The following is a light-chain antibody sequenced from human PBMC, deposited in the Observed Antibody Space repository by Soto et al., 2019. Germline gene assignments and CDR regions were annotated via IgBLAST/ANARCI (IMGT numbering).Light chain of an antibody. Sequence: QAVVTQEPSFSVSPGGTVTLTCGLSSGSVSTGNYPSWYQQTPGQAPRTLIYSTTTRSSGVPDRFSGSILGDKAALTITGAQADDESAYYCMLFMGGTIPYVVGTGTKVTVI. CDR2: STT. V-gene: IGLV8-61*01. CDR3: MLFMGGTIPYV. CDR1: SGSVSTGNY. J-gene: IGLJ1*01.